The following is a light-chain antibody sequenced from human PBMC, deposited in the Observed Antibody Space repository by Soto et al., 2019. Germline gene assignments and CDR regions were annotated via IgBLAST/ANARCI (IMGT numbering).Light chain of an antibody. V-gene: IGLV3-1*01. CDR1: KLGDKY. CDR3: QAWDSSPVV. J-gene: IGLJ2*01. Sequence: SYELTQPPSVSVSPGQTASITCSGDKLGDKYASWYQQKPGQSPVLVIYLDSKRPSGIPERFSGSNSGNTATLSISGTQAMDEADYYCQAWDSSPVVFGGGTQLTVL. CDR2: LDS.